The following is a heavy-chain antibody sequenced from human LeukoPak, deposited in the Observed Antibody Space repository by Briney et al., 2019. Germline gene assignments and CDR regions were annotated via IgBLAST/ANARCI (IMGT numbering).Heavy chain of an antibody. J-gene: IGHJ4*02. Sequence: GSLRLSCAASGFTFSCLNLNWVRQAPGKGLEWVSSISSSSSYIYYADSVKGRFTISRGNAKNSLYLQMNSLRAEDTAVYYCARDVVSDYWGQGTLVTVSS. CDR1: GFTFSCLN. D-gene: IGHD2-21*01. CDR3: ARDVVSDY. V-gene: IGHV3-21*01. CDR2: ISSSSSYI.